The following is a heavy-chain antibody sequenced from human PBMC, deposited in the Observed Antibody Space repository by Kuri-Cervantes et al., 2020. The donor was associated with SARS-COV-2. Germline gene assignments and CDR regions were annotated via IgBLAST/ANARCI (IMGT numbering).Heavy chain of an antibody. D-gene: IGHD6-19*01. J-gene: IGHJ4*02. CDR3: AAERYEWLAYAYYFDL. Sequence: GESLKISCAASRFTFRNYGMHWVRQAPGKGLEWVALISYEETYKSYAASVEGRFTISKDNSENTLYLQMNSLEAEDAAMYYCAAERYEWLAYAYYFDLWGQGTLVTVSS. CDR2: ISYEETYK. V-gene: IGHV3-30*03. CDR1: RFTFRNYG.